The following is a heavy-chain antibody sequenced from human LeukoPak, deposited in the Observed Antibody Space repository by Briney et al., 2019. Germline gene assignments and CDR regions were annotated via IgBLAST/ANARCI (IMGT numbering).Heavy chain of an antibody. Sequence: ASETLSLTCTVSGGSISSYYWSWIRQPAGKGLEWIGRIYTSGSTNYNPPLKSRVTMSVDTSKNQFSLKLSSVTAADTAVYYCARGAYYYDSSGYYYDYYYYYMDVWGKGTTVTVSS. V-gene: IGHV4-4*07. J-gene: IGHJ6*03. CDR3: ARGAYYYDSSGYYYDYYYYYMDV. CDR2: IYTSGST. CDR1: GGSISSYY. D-gene: IGHD3-22*01.